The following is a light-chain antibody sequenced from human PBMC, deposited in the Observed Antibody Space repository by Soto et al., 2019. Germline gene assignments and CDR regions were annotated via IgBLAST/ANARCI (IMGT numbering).Light chain of an antibody. CDR3: QQSYNTPRT. V-gene: IGKV1-39*01. J-gene: IGKJ1*01. CDR1: QSISRN. CDR2: GAS. Sequence: DIQMTQSPSSLSASVGDRVTITCRASQSISRNLNWYQQKPGTAPKLLMIGASTLQSGVPSRFSGSGSGTDFTLTITSLQPEDFATYYCQQSYNTPRTFGQGTKVDIK.